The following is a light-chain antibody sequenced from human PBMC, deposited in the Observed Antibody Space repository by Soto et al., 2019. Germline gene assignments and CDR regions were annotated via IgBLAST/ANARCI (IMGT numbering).Light chain of an antibody. CDR3: QQYNSYSPWT. V-gene: IGKV1-5*01. Sequence: DIQLTQSPSSLSASVGDRVTITCRASQNINDLLAWYQQKPGKAPKLLIYDASSLESGVPSRFSGSGSGTEFILTISSLQPDDFATYYCQQYNSYSPWTFGQGTKVDI. J-gene: IGKJ1*01. CDR1: QNINDL. CDR2: DAS.